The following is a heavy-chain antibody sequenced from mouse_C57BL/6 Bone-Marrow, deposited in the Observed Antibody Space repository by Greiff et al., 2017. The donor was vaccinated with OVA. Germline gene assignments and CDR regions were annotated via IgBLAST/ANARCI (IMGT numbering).Heavy chain of an antibody. J-gene: IGHJ4*01. V-gene: IGHV5-6*01. CDR3: AREKVYYYGSYAMDY. CDR2: ISSGGSYT. CDR1: GFTFSSYG. Sequence: EVKLMESGGDLVKPGGSLKLSCAASGFTFSSYGMSWVRQPPDKRLEWVATISSGGSYTYYPDSVKGRFTISRDNAKNTLYLQMSSLKSEDTAMYYCAREKVYYYGSYAMDYWGQGTSVTVSS. D-gene: IGHD1-1*01.